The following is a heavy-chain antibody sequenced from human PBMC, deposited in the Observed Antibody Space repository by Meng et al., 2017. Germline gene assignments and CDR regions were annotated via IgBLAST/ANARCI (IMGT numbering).Heavy chain of an antibody. CDR2: INPNSGGT. CDR1: GYTFTGYY. J-gene: IGHJ5*02. D-gene: IGHD3-10*01. CDR3: ATTYYYGSGSYYQGDNWFDP. Sequence: ASVKVSCKACGYTFTGYYMHWVRQAPGQGLEWMGWINPNSGGTNYAQKFQGRVTMTRDTSISTAYMELSRLRSDDTAVYYCATTYYYGSGSYYQGDNWFDPWGQGTLVTVSS. V-gene: IGHV1-2*02.